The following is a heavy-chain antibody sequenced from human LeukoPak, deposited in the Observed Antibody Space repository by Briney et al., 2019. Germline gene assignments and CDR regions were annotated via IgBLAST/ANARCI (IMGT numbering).Heavy chain of an antibody. D-gene: IGHD2-21*02. J-gene: IGHJ3*02. V-gene: IGHV3-30-3*01. CDR1: GFTFSSYA. CDR3: ARAHLAYCGGDCSAPLDI. Sequence: PGGSLRLSCAASGFTFSSYAMHRVRQAPGKGLEWVAVISYGGSNKYYADSVKGRFTISRDNSKNTLYLQMNSLRAEDTAVYYCARAHLAYCGGDCSAPLDIWGQGTMVTVSS. CDR2: ISYGGSNK.